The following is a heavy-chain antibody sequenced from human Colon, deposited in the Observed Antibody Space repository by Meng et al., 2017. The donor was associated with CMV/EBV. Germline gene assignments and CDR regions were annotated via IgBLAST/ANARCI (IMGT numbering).Heavy chain of an antibody. Sequence: GGSLRLSCAASGFTFADYGMSWVRQVPGKGLEWVSGINWNGDSKGYADSVKGRSTVSRDIAKNSLYLQINGLTAEDTAFYYCARGVYYGDHGAYFDSWGQGTLVTVSS. J-gene: IGHJ4*02. V-gene: IGHV3-20*04. CDR3: ARGVYYGDHGAYFDS. CDR2: INWNGDSK. CDR1: GFTFADYG. D-gene: IGHD4-17*01.